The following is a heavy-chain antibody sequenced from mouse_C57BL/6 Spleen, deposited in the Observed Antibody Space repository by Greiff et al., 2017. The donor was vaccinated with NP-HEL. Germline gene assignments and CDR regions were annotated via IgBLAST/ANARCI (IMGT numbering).Heavy chain of an antibody. D-gene: IGHD1-1*01. V-gene: IGHV1-64*01. CDR2: IHPNSGSP. CDR3: ARGDYYGDYFDY. CDR1: GYTFTSYW. J-gene: IGHJ2*01. Sequence: QVQLQQPGAELVKPGDSVKLSCKASGYTFTSYWMHWVKQRTGQGLEWLGMIHPNSGSPTYHEKFTSKATLTVDKSSSTAYMQLIRLTSEDSAVYYCARGDYYGDYFDYWGQGTTLTVSS.